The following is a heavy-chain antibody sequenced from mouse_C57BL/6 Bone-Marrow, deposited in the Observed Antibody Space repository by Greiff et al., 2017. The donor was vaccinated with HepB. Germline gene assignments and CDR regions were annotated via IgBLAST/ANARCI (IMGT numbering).Heavy chain of an antibody. V-gene: IGHV5-4*01. D-gene: IGHD2-2*01. J-gene: IGHJ3*01. CDR3: ARDRGYGSLFAY. CDR1: GFTFSSYA. CDR2: ISDGGSYT. Sequence: EVKLMESGGGLVKPGGSLKLSCAASGFTFSSYAMSWVRQTPEKRLEWVATISDGGSYTYYPDNVKGRFTISRDNAKNNLYLQMSHLKSEDTAMYYCARDRGYGSLFAYWGQGTLVTVSA.